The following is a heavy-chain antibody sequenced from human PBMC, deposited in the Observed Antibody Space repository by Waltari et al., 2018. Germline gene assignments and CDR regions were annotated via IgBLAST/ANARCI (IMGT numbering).Heavy chain of an antibody. CDR1: GYSISSGYY. CDR2: IYHSGGT. J-gene: IGHJ6*02. V-gene: IGHV4-38-2*01. D-gene: IGHD3-10*01. Sequence: QVQLQESGPGLVKPSETLSLTCAVSGYSISSGYYWGWIRQPPGKGLEWIGSIYHSGGTYYNPSLKSRVTISVDTSKNQFSLKLSSVTAADTAVYYCARSLWFGEYYYYGMDVWGQGTTVTVSS. CDR3: ARSLWFGEYYYYGMDV.